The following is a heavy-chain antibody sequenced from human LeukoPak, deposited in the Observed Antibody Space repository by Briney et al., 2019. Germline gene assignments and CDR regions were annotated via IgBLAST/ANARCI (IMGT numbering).Heavy chain of an antibody. Sequence: PGGSLRLSCAASGINFRSSGMHWVRQAPGKGLEWVTFIQNDGSDKYYAASVKGRFTISRDNAKNSLYLQMNSLRAEDTAVYYCARDLRYSYMTARSIGNYWYFDLWGRGTLVTVSS. CDR1: GINFRSSG. J-gene: IGHJ2*01. D-gene: IGHD3-9*01. CDR2: IQNDGSDK. CDR3: ARDLRYSYMTARSIGNYWYFDL. V-gene: IGHV3-30*02.